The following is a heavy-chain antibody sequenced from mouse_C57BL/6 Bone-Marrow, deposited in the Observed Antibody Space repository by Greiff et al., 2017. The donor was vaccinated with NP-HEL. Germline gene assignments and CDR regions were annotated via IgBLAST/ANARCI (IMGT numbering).Heavy chain of an antibody. CDR2: ISSGGSYT. D-gene: IGHD1-1*01. Sequence: DVMLVESGGDLVKPGGSLKLSCAASGFTFSSYGMSWVRQTPDKRLEWVATISSGGSYTYYPDGVKGRFTISRDNANNTLYLQIISLKSEDTAMYYCARRGIYYCGSSPWFAYGGRGTLVTVSA. J-gene: IGHJ3*01. V-gene: IGHV5-6*02. CDR1: GFTFSSYG. CDR3: ARRGIYYCGSSPWFAY.